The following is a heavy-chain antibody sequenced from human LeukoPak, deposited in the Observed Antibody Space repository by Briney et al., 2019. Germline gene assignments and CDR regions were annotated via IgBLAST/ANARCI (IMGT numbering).Heavy chain of an antibody. J-gene: IGHJ4*02. CDR3: ARSAGIAAAGTRPWGLRWDYFDY. CDR2: IIPIFGTA. D-gene: IGHD6-13*01. V-gene: IGHV1-69*06. Sequence: SVKVSCKASGGTFSSYAISWVRQAPGQGLEWMGGIIPIFGTANYAQEFQGRVTITADKSTSTAYMELSSLRSEDTAVYYCARSAGIAAAGTRPWGLRWDYFDYWGQGTLVTVSS. CDR1: GGTFSSYA.